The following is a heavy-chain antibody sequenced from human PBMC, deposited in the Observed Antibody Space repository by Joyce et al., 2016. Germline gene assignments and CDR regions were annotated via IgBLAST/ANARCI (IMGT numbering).Heavy chain of an antibody. V-gene: IGHV3-23*01. CDR1: GFTFKTYN. Sequence: EVQLLESGGGLAQPGGSLRLSCAVSGFTFKTYNMNWVRQAAGKGLEWMSGISGGGGNTHHADSVKGRFTIYRDNSKNILFLVMNSLRMEDTAVYYCARGRGSGFSELGYWGQGTLVTVSS. J-gene: IGHJ4*02. D-gene: IGHD5-12*01. CDR2: ISGGGGNT. CDR3: ARGRGSGFSELGY.